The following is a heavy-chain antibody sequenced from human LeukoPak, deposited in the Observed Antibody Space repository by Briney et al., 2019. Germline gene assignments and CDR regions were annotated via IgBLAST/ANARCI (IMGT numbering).Heavy chain of an antibody. J-gene: IGHJ4*02. CDR1: GFTFNNYA. CDR3: AKASNYDYLWGSQQIGYYFDH. CDR2: ISWDRGTT. Sequence: PGGSLRLSCEASGFTFNNYAMHWVGQAPGKGLEGVSGISWDRGTTGYGDSVKGGFTIARDNAKKTLYRQMRSRRAEDTALYYCAKASNYDYLWGSQQIGYYFDHWGRGILVTVSS. V-gene: IGHV3-9*01. D-gene: IGHD3-16*01.